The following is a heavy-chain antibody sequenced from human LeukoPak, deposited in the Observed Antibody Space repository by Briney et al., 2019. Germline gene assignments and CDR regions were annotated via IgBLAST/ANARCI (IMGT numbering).Heavy chain of an antibody. J-gene: IGHJ4*02. CDR2: IGGSGTRT. V-gene: IGHV3-23*01. Sequence: GGSLRLSCAASGFAFSRNDMSWVRQAPGKGLEWVSSIGGSGTRTYYADSVKGRFTISRDTSRNTLYLQMNSLRAEDAAVYYCAKYRGFGDSYDSWGQGTLVTVSS. CDR1: GFAFSRND. CDR3: AKYRGFGDSYDS. D-gene: IGHD3-10*01.